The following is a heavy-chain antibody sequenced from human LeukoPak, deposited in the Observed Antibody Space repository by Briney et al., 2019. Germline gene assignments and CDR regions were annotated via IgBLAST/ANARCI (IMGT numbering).Heavy chain of an antibody. D-gene: IGHD2-2*01. Sequence: GASVKVSCKASGYTFTSYGISWVRQAPGQGLEWMGWISAYNGNTNYAQKLQGRVTMTTDTSTSTAYMELRSLRSDDTAVYYCARAAPFRYYSSTSCLQFDYWGQGTLVTVSS. CDR3: ARAAPFRYYSSTSCLQFDY. J-gene: IGHJ4*02. CDR1: GYTFTSYG. CDR2: ISAYNGNT. V-gene: IGHV1-18*01.